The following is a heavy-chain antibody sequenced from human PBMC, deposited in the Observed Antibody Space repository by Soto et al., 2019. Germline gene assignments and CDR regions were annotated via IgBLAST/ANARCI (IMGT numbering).Heavy chain of an antibody. J-gene: IGHJ6*02. Sequence: QVQLQESGPGLVKPSQTLSLTCTVSGGSISSGGYYWTWIRQQPGKGLEWIGYNYYSGITYYNPSIKSRVNISLDTSKDQFSLKRSYVTAADTAVYYCARGSSIAGLYYGMDVWGQGTTVTVSS. CDR2: NYYSGIT. D-gene: IGHD6-6*01. CDR1: GGSISSGGYY. V-gene: IGHV4-31*03. CDR3: ARGSSIAGLYYGMDV.